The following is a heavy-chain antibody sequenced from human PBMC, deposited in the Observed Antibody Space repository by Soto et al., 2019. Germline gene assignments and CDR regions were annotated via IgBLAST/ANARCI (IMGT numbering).Heavy chain of an antibody. D-gene: IGHD3-22*01. CDR2: IWYDGSNK. CDR1: GFTFSSYG. J-gene: IGHJ5*02. V-gene: IGHV3-33*01. Sequence: GGSLRLSCAASGFTFSSYGMHWVRQAPGKGLEWVAVIWYDGSNKYYADSVKGRFTISRDNSKNTLYLQMNSLRAEDTAVYYCARDQSLNSIVVVTGWFDPWGQGTLVTVSS. CDR3: ARDQSLNSIVVVTGWFDP.